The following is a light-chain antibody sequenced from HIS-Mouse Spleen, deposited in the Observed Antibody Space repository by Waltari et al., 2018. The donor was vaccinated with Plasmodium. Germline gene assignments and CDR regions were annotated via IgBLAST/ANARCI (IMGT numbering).Light chain of an antibody. CDR3: QSADSSGTYWV. V-gene: IGLV3-25*03. CDR2: KDS. CDR1: ALPKQH. Sequence: SYELTQPTSVPVSPGQTARSPCSGDALPKQHAYWYQKKPGQAPVLVIYKDSERPSGIPERFSGTSSETTVTLTISGVQAEDEADYYCQSADSSGTYWVFGGGTKLTVL. J-gene: IGLJ3*02.